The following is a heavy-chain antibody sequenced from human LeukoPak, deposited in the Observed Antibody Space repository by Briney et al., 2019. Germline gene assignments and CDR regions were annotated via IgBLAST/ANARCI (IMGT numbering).Heavy chain of an antibody. J-gene: IGHJ4*02. CDR2: IYSGGST. D-gene: IGHD5-12*01. V-gene: IGHV3-53*01. Sequence: GGSLRLSSAASGFTVSSNYMSWVRQAPGKGLEWVSVIYSGGSTYYADSVKGRFTISRDNSKNTLYLQMNSLRAEDTAVYYCAKRPWGVATKGLDYWGQGTPVTVSS. CDR3: AKRPWGVATKGLDY. CDR1: GFTVSSNY.